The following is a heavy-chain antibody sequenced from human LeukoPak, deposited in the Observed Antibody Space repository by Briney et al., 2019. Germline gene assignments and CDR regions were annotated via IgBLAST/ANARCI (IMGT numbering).Heavy chain of an antibody. V-gene: IGHV5-51*01. CDR1: GYIFTSYW. CDR3: ARFRGSSGPNDAFDI. D-gene: IGHD3-22*01. J-gene: IGHJ3*02. CDR2: IYPGDSDT. Sequence: GESLEISCQGSGYIFTSYWIGWVRQVPGKGLEGMGIIYPGDSDTRYSPSFQGQVTISADKSISTAYLQWSSLKASDTAMYYCARFRGSSGPNDAFDIWGQGTMVTVSS.